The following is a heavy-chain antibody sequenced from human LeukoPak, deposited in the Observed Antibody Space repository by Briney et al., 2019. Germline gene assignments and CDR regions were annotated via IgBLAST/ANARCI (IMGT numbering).Heavy chain of an antibody. CDR2: ISYDGTNK. V-gene: IGHV3-30*04. Sequence: PGGSLRLSCAASGFTFNIYAMHWVRQAPGKGLELLAVISYDGTNKYYADSVKGRFTISRDNSKNTLYLQMNSLRAEDTAVYYCATLTANNPSYFDYWGQGTLVTVSS. CDR1: GFTFNIYA. D-gene: IGHD5-18*01. J-gene: IGHJ4*02. CDR3: ATLTANNPSYFDY.